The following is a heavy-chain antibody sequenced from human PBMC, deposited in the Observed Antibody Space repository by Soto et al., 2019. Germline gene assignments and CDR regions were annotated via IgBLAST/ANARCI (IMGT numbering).Heavy chain of an antibody. CDR1: GGSISSGGYY. D-gene: IGHD3-3*01. V-gene: IGHV4-31*03. CDR3: ARVAYYDFSFDP. Sequence: PSETLSLTCTVSGGSISSGGYYWSWIRQHPGKGLEWIGYIYYSGSTYYNPSLKSRVTISVDTSKNQFSLKLSSVTAADTAVYYCARVAYYDFSFDPWGQGTLVTVSS. CDR2: IYYSGST. J-gene: IGHJ5*02.